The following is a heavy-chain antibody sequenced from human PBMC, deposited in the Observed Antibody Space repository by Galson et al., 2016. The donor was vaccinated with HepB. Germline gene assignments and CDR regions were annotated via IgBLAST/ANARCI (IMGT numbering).Heavy chain of an antibody. Sequence: SLRLSCAASGFTFSSYAMNWVRQAPGKGLEWVSGIRDSGGITDYAVSVKGRFTISRDNSKNTLYLQMNSLRDEDTAVYYCSKDRGRAYDFWGGPRWSLGMDVWGPGTTVTVSS. CDR1: GFTFSSYA. J-gene: IGHJ6*02. V-gene: IGHV3-23*01. CDR3: SKDRGRAYDFWGGPRWSLGMDV. CDR2: IRDSGGIT. D-gene: IGHD3-3*01.